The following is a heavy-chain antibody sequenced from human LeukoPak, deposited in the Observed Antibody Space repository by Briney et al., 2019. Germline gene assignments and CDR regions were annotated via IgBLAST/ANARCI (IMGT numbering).Heavy chain of an antibody. CDR2: IYHSGST. V-gene: IGHV4-34*01. J-gene: IGHJ4*02. D-gene: IGHD3-22*01. Sequence: PSETLSLTCAVYGGSFSGYYWSWIRQPPGKGLEWIGSIYHSGSTYYNPSLKSRVTISVDTSKNQFSLKLSSVTAADTAVYYCARAHSSGYYSSRYWGQGTLVTVSS. CDR3: ARAHSSGYYSSRY. CDR1: GGSFSGYY.